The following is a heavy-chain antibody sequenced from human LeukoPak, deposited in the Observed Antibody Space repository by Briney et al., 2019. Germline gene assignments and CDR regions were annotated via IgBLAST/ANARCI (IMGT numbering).Heavy chain of an antibody. CDR2: INTNTGNP. CDR1: GYTFTSYV. Sequence: ASVKVSCKASGYTFTSYVMNWVRQAPGQGLEWMGWINTNTGNPTYAQGFTGRFVFSLDTSVSTAYLQISSLKAEDTAVYYCARVIKGTTNYYYYYMDVWGKGTTVTVSS. J-gene: IGHJ6*03. V-gene: IGHV7-4-1*02. CDR3: ARVIKGTTNYYYYYMDV. D-gene: IGHD4-17*01.